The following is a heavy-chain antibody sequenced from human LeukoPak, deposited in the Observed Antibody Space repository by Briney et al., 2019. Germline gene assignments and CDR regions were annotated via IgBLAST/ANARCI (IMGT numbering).Heavy chain of an antibody. Sequence: SETLSLTCAVYGGSFSGYYWSWIRQPPGKGLEWIGEINHSGSTNYNPSLKSRVTISVDTSKNQFSLKLSSVTAADTAVHYCARVFGGKRALWFGSFGMDVWGKGTTVTVSS. CDR3: ARVFGGKRALWFGSFGMDV. CDR2: INHSGST. CDR1: GGSFSGYY. V-gene: IGHV4-34*01. J-gene: IGHJ6*04. D-gene: IGHD3-10*01.